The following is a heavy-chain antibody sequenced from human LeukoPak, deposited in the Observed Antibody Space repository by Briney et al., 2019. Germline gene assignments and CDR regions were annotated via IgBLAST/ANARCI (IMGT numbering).Heavy chain of an antibody. CDR2: ISGSGGST. Sequence: GGSLRLSCAASGFTFSSYAMSWVRQAPGKGLEWVSAISGSGGSTYYADSVKGRFTISRDNSKNTLYLQMNSLRAEDTAVYYCAKVRYFDWLAKYYFDYWGQGTLVTVSS. D-gene: IGHD3-9*01. CDR1: GFTFSSYA. V-gene: IGHV3-23*01. J-gene: IGHJ4*02. CDR3: AKVRYFDWLAKYYFDY.